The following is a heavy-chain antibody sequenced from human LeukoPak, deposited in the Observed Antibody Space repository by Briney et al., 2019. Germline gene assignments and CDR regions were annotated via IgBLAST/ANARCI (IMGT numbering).Heavy chain of an antibody. Sequence: SETLSLTCAVYGGSFSGYYWSWIRQPPGKGLEGIGEINHSGSTNYNPSLKSRVTISVDTSKNQFSLKLSSVAAADTAVYYCARGPLDFWSGYLGWGQGTLVTVSS. V-gene: IGHV4-34*01. D-gene: IGHD3-3*01. CDR3: ARGPLDFWSGYLG. J-gene: IGHJ4*02. CDR1: GGSFSGYY. CDR2: INHSGST.